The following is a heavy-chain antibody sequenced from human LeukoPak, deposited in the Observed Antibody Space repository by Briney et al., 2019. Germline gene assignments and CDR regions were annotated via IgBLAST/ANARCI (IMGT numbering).Heavy chain of an antibody. J-gene: IGHJ5*02. Sequence: PGGSLRLSCAASGFTFSSYAMSWVRQAPGKGLEWVSAISGSGGSTYYADSVKGRFTISRDNSKNTLYLQMNSLRAEDTAVYYCAKAMAFVGAEVGMNWLDPWGQGTLVTVSS. V-gene: IGHV3-23*01. D-gene: IGHD3-16*01. CDR3: AKAMAFVGAEVGMNWLDP. CDR2: ISGSGGST. CDR1: GFTFSSYA.